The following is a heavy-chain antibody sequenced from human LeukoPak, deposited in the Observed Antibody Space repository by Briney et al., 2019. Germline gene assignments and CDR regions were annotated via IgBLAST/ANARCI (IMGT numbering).Heavy chain of an antibody. D-gene: IGHD3-3*01. CDR3: AKVGYYDFWSGYPLDY. Sequence: GGSLGLSCAASGFTFSSYAMSWVRQAPGKGLEWVSAISGSGGSTYYADSVKGRFTISRDNSKNTLYLQMNSLRAEDTAVYYCAKVGYYDFWSGYPLDYWGQGTLVTVSS. V-gene: IGHV3-23*01. CDR2: ISGSGGST. J-gene: IGHJ4*02. CDR1: GFTFSSYA.